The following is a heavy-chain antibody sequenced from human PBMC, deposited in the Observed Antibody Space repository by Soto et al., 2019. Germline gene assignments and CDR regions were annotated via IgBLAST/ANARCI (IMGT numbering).Heavy chain of an antibody. CDR2: IYYSGST. Sequence: PSETLSLTCTVSGGSISSSSYYWGWIRQPPGKGLEWIGSIYYSGSTYYNPSLKSRVTISVDTSKNQFSLKLSSVTAADTAVYYCASITLALVGASWYFDLWGRGTLVTVSS. V-gene: IGHV4-39*01. J-gene: IGHJ2*01. CDR3: ASITLALVGASWYFDL. CDR1: GGSISSSSYY. D-gene: IGHD1-26*01.